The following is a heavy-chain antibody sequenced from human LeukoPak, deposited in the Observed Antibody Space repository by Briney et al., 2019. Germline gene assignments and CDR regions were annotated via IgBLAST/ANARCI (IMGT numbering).Heavy chain of an antibody. CDR3: AKEGRLTVAAVVVENYFDF. Sequence: PGRSLRLSCAASGFTFSSFGMHWVRQAPGKGLEWVAVIWYDGSKKYYADSVKGRFTISRDNSKTTVSLQMNSLTTDDTAVYYCAKEGRLTVAAVVVENYFDFWGQGTPVIVSA. CDR2: IWYDGSKK. CDR1: GFTFSSFG. D-gene: IGHD3-22*01. J-gene: IGHJ4*02. V-gene: IGHV3-33*06.